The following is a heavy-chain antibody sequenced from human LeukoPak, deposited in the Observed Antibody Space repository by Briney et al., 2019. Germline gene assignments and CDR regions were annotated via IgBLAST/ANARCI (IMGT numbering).Heavy chain of an antibody. Sequence: TGGSLRLSCAASGFTFSSYAMSWVRQAPGKGLEWVSAISGSGGSTYYADSVKGRFTISRDNSKNTLYLQMNSLRAEDTAVYYCARAEYGFLEWLSSFDYWGQGTLVTVSS. J-gene: IGHJ4*02. CDR1: GFTFSSYA. D-gene: IGHD3-3*01. CDR3: ARAEYGFLEWLSSFDY. CDR2: ISGSGGST. V-gene: IGHV3-23*01.